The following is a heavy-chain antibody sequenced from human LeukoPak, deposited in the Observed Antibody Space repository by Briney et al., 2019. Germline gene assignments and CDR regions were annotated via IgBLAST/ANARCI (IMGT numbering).Heavy chain of an antibody. Sequence: PSETLSLTCAVYGGSFSGYYWSWIRQPPGKGLEWIGEINHSGSTNYTPSLKSRVTISVDTSKNQFSLKLSSVTATDTAVYYCARAQFVLPVDYWGQGTLVTVSS. V-gene: IGHV4-34*01. CDR1: GGSFSGYY. CDR2: INHSGST. D-gene: IGHD3-10*01. CDR3: ARAQFVLPVDY. J-gene: IGHJ4*02.